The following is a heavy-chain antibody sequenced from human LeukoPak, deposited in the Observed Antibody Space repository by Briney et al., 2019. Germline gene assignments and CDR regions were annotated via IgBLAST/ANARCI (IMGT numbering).Heavy chain of an antibody. V-gene: IGHV1-8*02. CDR1: GYTFTSYY. D-gene: IGHD3-10*01. J-gene: IGHJ4*02. CDR2: MNPNSGNT. Sequence: ASVKVSCKASGYTFTSYYMHWVRQATGQGLEWMGWMNPNSGNTGYAQKFQGRVTMTRNTSISTAYMELSSLRSEDTAVYYCARGLTMVRGVFIPYWGQGTLVTVSS. CDR3: ARGLTMVRGVFIPY.